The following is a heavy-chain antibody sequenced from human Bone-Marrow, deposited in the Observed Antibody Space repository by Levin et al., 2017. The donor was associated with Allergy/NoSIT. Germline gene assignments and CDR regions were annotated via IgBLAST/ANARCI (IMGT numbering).Heavy chain of an antibody. CDR1: GFTFDDYA. CDR2: ITWNSGSI. D-gene: IGHD2-21*02. J-gene: IGHJ3*02. CDR3: GKGGDWASDALDI. V-gene: IGHV3-9*01. Sequence: SLKISCAASGFTFDDYAMHWVRQTPGKGLEWVSFITWNSGSIDYEDSVKGRFTISRDNANNSLYLQMTSRTAEDTALYYCGKGGDWASDALDIWGQGTMVTVSS.